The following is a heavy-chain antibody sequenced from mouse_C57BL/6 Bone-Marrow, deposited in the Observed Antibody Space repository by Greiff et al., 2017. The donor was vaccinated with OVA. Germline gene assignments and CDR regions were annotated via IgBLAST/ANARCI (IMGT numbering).Heavy chain of an antibody. D-gene: IGHD1-1*01. Sequence: QVQLQQSGPELVKPGASVKISCKASGYAFSSSWMNWVKQRPGKGLEWIGRIYPGDGGTNYNGKFKGKATLTADKSSSTAYMQLSSLTSEDSAVYFCARKYYGSRWYFDVWGTGTTVTVSS. CDR3: ARKYYGSRWYFDV. CDR1: GYAFSSSW. J-gene: IGHJ1*03. V-gene: IGHV1-82*01. CDR2: IYPGDGGT.